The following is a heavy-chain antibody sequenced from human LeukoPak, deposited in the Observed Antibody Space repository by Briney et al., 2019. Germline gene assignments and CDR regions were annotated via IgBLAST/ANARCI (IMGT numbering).Heavy chain of an antibody. CDR1: GYTFSTYY. CDR3: ARANGGGLDY. D-gene: IGHD3-10*01. V-gene: IGHV1-46*01. CDR2: NHPTDGST. Sequence: ASVKVSCKTSGYTFSTYYMHWVRQAPGQGLEWLGINHPTDGSTSYTQKIQGRVTMTRDTATGTVYLELSSLRSEDTAVYWCARANGGGLDYWGQGTLITVSS. J-gene: IGHJ4*02.